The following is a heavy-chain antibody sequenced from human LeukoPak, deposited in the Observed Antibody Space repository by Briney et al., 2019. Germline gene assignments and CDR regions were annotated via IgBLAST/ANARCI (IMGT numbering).Heavy chain of an antibody. CDR2: ISGSGGST. J-gene: IGHJ4*02. CDR1: GFTFKSYP. CDR3: AKGGLYGDYHY. V-gene: IGHV3-23*01. D-gene: IGHD4-17*01. Sequence: PGGSLRLSCAASGFTFKSYPMHWVRQAPGEGLEWVSAISGSGGSTYYADSVKGRFTISRDNSKNTLYLQMNSLRAEDTAVYYCAKGGLYGDYHYWGQGTLVTVSS.